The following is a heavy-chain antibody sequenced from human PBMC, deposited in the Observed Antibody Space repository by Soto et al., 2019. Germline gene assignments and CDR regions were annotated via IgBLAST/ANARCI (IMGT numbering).Heavy chain of an antibody. J-gene: IGHJ3*02. CDR2: IIPIFGTA. Sequence: ASVKVSCKASGGTFSSYAISWVRQAPGQGLEWMGGIIPIFGTANYAQKFQGRVTITADESTSTAYMELSSLRSEDTAVYYCARDGDYASEDAFDIWGQGTMVTVSS. V-gene: IGHV1-69*13. CDR1: GGTFSSYA. D-gene: IGHD4-17*01. CDR3: ARDGDYASEDAFDI.